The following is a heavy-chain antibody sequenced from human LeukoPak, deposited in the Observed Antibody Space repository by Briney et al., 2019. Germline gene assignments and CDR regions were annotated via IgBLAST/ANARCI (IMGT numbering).Heavy chain of an antibody. CDR1: GGSISSYY. CDR3: ASQEYYGSGSSN. V-gene: IGHV4-59*08. Sequence: SETLSLTCTVSGGSISSYYWSWIRQPPGKGLEWIGYIYDSGSTNYNPSLKSRVTISVDTSKNQFSLKLSSVTAADTAVYYCASQEYYGSGSSNWGQGTLVTVSP. CDR2: IYDSGST. D-gene: IGHD3-10*01. J-gene: IGHJ4*02.